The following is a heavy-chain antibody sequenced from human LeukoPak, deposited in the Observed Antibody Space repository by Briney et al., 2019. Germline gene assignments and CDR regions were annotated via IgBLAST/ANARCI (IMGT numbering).Heavy chain of an antibody. V-gene: IGHV3-21*04. CDR3: ARVGGGGSGWYIDY. J-gene: IGHJ4*02. CDR1: GFTFSSYS. Sequence: GGSLRLSCAASGFTFSSYSMNWVRQAPGKGLEWVSSISSSSSYIYYADSVKGRFTISRDNAKNSLYLQMNSLRAEDTAVYYCARVGGGGSGWYIDYWGQGTLVTVSS. CDR2: ISSSSSYI. D-gene: IGHD6-19*01.